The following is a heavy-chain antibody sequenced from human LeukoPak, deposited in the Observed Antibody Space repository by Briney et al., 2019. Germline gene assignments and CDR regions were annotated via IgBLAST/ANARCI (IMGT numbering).Heavy chain of an antibody. CDR1: GFTFRTYD. V-gene: IGHV3-23*01. D-gene: IGHD3-10*01. J-gene: IGHJ3*02. CDR3: TRGRRGVFNDAFDI. CDR2: ISGRGDNT. Sequence: GGSLRLSCAAAGFTFRTYDMNWVRQAPGKGLERVAAISGRGDNTYYVDSVKGRFTISRDNSRNTLYLHLNSLRAEDTAIHYCTRGRRGVFNDAFDIWGQGTVVTVSS.